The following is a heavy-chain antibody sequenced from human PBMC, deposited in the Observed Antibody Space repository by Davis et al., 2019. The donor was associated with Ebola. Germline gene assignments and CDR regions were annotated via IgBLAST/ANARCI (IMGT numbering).Heavy chain of an antibody. D-gene: IGHD3-10*01. V-gene: IGHV1-46*01. CDR3: ATGVAPHYGRSYYYYGMDV. CDR1: GYIFSNYD. J-gene: IGHJ6*02. CDR2: INPSGGSA. Sequence: ASVKVSCKASGYIFSNYDINWVRQAPGQGLEWMGIINPSGGSASYAQKFQGRVTMTRDTSTSTVYMELSSLRSEDTAVYYCATGVAPHYGRSYYYYGMDVWGQGTTVTVSS.